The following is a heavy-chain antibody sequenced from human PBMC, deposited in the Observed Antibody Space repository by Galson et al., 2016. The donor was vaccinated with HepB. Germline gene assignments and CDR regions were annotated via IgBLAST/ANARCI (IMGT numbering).Heavy chain of an antibody. V-gene: IGHV1-46*03. J-gene: IGHJ3*02. Sequence: SVKVSCKASGYNFTNYYMHWVRQAPGQGLEWMGIINPSGGSTSYAQNFQGRVTMTRDTSTSTVYMELSSLRSEDTAVYYCARGSESDTFDIWGQGTMVTVSS. CDR3: ARGSESDTFDI. CDR1: GYNFTNYY. CDR2: INPSGGST.